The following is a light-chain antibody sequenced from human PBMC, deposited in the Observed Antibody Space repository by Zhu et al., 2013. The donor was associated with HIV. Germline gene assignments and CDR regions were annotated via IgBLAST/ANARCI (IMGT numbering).Light chain of an antibody. CDR3: QQYHSPRYT. J-gene: IGKJ2*01. V-gene: IGKV1-5*03. Sequence: DIQMTQSPSTLSASVGDRVTITCRASQSISIWLAWYQQKPGKAPNLLIYKASTLQSGVPSRFSGSGSGTEFTLTISSLQPDDFATYYCQQYHSPRYTFGQGTKLEIK. CDR2: KAS. CDR1: QSISIW.